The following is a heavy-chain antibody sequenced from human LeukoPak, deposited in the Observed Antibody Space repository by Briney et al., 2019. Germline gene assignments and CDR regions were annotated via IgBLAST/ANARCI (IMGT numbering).Heavy chain of an antibody. CDR1: GYTFTSYG. V-gene: IGHV1-18*01. CDR2: ISAYNGNT. J-gene: IGHJ4*02. CDR3: ARGLDSSSWHPFDY. D-gene: IGHD6-13*01. Sequence: ASVKVSCKASGYTFTSYGISWVRQAPGQGLEWIGWISAYNGNTNYAQKLQGRVTMTTDTSTSTAYMELRSLRSDDTAVYYCARGLDSSSWHPFDYWGQGTLVTVSS.